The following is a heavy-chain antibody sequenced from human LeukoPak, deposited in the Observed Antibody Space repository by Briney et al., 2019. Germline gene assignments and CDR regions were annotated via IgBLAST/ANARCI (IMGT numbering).Heavy chain of an antibody. CDR1: GFTFSSYA. CDR3: ARGEYSSGWYPV. D-gene: IGHD6-19*01. Sequence: PGRSLRLSCAASGFTFSSYAMHWVRQAPGKGLEWVAVISYDGSNKYYADSVKGRFTISRDNSKNTLYLQMNSLRAEDTAVYYCARGEYSSGWYPVWGQGTLVTVSS. CDR2: ISYDGSNK. J-gene: IGHJ4*02. V-gene: IGHV3-30-3*01.